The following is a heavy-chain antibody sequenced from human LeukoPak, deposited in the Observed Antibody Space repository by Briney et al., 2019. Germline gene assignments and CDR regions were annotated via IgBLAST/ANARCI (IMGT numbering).Heavy chain of an antibody. D-gene: IGHD1-26*01. V-gene: IGHV3-7*01. CDR3: ARDLGGSSRGEVPYYYGMDV. CDR1: GFTFSSYW. Sequence: GGSLRLSCAASGFTFSSYWMSWVRQAPGKGLEGVANIKQDGSEKYYVDSVKGRFTISRDNAKNSLYLQMNSLRAEDTAVYYCARDLGGSSRGEVPYYYGMDVWGQGTTVTVSS. J-gene: IGHJ6*02. CDR2: IKQDGSEK.